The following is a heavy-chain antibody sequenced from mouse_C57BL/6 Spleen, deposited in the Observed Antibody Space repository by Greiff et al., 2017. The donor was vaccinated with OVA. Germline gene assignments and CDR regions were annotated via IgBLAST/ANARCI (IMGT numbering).Heavy chain of an antibody. J-gene: IGHJ3*01. CDR2: ISSGSSTI. CDR1: GFTFSDYG. D-gene: IGHD1-1*01. Sequence: EVQLVESGGGLVKPGGSLKLSCAASGFTFSDYGMHWVRQAPEKGLEWVAYISSGSSTIYYADTVKGRFTISRDKAKNTLFLQMTSLRAEDTAMYYGALGYYYGSSGFAYWGQGTLVTVSA. CDR3: ALGYYYGSSGFAY. V-gene: IGHV5-17*01.